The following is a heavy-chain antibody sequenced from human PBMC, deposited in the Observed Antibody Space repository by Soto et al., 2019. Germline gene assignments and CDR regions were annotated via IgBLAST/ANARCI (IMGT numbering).Heavy chain of an antibody. Sequence: QVQLQEAGPGLVKPSETLSLTCTVSGGSISSYYWSWIRQPPGKGLEWIGYIYYSGSTNYNPSLKSRVTISVDTSMNQFSLKLSSVTAADTAVYYCARWAPHSPGSYYPRSFDYWGQGTLVTVSS. V-gene: IGHV4-59*08. J-gene: IGHJ4*02. D-gene: IGHD3-10*01. CDR1: GGSISSYY. CDR3: ARWAPHSPGSYYPRSFDY. CDR2: IYYSGST.